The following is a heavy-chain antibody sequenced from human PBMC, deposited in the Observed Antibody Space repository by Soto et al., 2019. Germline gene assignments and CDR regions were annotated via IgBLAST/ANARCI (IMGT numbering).Heavy chain of an antibody. Sequence: QVQLVQSGAEVKKPGASVKVSCKASGYTFTSYGINWVRQATGQGLEWMGWMNPNSGNTGYAQKFQGRVTMTRNTSISTAYMELSSLRSEDTAVYYCARAYYDSSGYGGYYYYGMDVWGQGTTVTVSS. V-gene: IGHV1-8*01. CDR3: ARAYYDSSGYGGYYYYGMDV. CDR1: GYTFTSYG. D-gene: IGHD3-22*01. J-gene: IGHJ6*02. CDR2: MNPNSGNT.